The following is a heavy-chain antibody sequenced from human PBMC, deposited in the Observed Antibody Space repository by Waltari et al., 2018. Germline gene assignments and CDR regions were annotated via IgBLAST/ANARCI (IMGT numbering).Heavy chain of an antibody. CDR1: EFTFRNYW. J-gene: IGHJ4*02. CDR3: ASGPDHGDF. CDR2: ITEDGSKS. Sequence: EMQLVESGGGLVQPGGSLRLFCAASEFTFRNYWMTWVRQAPGRGLEWVANITEDGSKSCYVDSVKGRFTISRDNAKNSLYLQMNSLRAEDTAIYYCASGPDHGDFWGQGTLVTVSS. V-gene: IGHV3-7*01.